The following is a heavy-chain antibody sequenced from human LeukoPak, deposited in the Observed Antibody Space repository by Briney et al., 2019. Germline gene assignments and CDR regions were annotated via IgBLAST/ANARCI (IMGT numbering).Heavy chain of an antibody. D-gene: IGHD6-13*01. CDR1: GFTFSSYA. CDR2: ISYDESTK. J-gene: IGHJ6*02. Sequence: GGSLRLSCAASGFTFSSYAMSWVRQAPGKGLEWVAVISYDESTKYYADSVKGRFTISRDNSKSTLYLQMNSLRAEDAAVYYCAKGIATAGTHYYYGMDVCGQGTTVTVSS. CDR3: AKGIATAGTHYYYGMDV. V-gene: IGHV3-30*18.